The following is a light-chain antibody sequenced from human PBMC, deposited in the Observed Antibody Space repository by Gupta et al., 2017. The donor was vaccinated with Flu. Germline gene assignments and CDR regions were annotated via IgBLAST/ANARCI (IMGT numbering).Light chain of an antibody. J-gene: IGLJ3*02. CDR3: CSYSGSSTLWV. CDR2: DVT. V-gene: IGLV2-11*03. Sequence: VTISCTGTSNDVGNYNYVSWYQQYPGKAPKLMIYDVTKWPSGVPDRFSGSKSGNTASLTISGLLAEDEADYYCCSYSGSSTLWVFGGGTKLTVL. CDR1: SNDVGNYNY.